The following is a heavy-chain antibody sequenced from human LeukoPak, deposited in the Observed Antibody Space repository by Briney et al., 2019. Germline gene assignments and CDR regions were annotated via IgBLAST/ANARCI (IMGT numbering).Heavy chain of an antibody. V-gene: IGHV3-7*01. D-gene: IGHD6-19*01. CDR3: ARDPTSYSSGWYMRY. CDR2: IKQDESEK. Sequence: GGSLRLSCVASGFTFTNYWMFWVRQSPGKGLEWVANIKQDESEKYYVDSVKGGFTISRDNAKNSLYLQMNSLRAADTAVYYCARDPTSYSSGWYMRYWGQGTLVTVSS. J-gene: IGHJ4*02. CDR1: GFTFTNYW.